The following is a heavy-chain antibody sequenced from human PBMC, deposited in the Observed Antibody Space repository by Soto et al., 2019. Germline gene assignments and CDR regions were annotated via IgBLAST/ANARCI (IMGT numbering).Heavy chain of an antibody. V-gene: IGHV3-73*01. CDR3: TMGELAFPRAFDI. D-gene: IGHD3-16*02. Sequence: EVQLVESGGGLVQPGGSLKLSCAASGFTVSGSAVHWVRQASGKGLEWVGSIRSKTNSYATAYAASVKGRFTISRDDSKNTAYSQMNSLKTEDTAVYYCTMGELAFPRAFDIWVQGTMVTVSS. CDR1: GFTVSGSA. CDR2: IRSKTNSYAT. J-gene: IGHJ3*02.